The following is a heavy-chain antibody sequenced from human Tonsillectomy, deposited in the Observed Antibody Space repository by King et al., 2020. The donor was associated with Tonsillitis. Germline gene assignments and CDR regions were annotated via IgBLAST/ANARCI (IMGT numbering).Heavy chain of an antibody. D-gene: IGHD6-19*01. J-gene: IGHJ3*02. V-gene: IGHV3-23*04. CDR2: VSGSGGST. Sequence: VQLVESGGGLVQPGGSLRLSCAASGITFSSYAMSWVRQAPGKGLEWVSAVSGSGGSTYFADSVQGRFTISRDNSKNTLYLQMNSLRAEDTAVYYCAKNQLGSSGRLPPRAFDIWGQGTMVTVSS. CDR1: GITFSSYA. CDR3: AKNQLGSSGRLPPRAFDI.